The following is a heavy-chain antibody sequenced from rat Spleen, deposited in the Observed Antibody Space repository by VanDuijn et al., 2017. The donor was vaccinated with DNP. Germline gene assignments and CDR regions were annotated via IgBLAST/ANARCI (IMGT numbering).Heavy chain of an antibody. D-gene: IGHD1-10*01. CDR3: AKHGGTTSRYYFDY. J-gene: IGHJ2*01. V-gene: IGHV5-25*01. Sequence: EVQLVESGGGLVQPGRSLKLSCAVSGITFSDYYMAWVRQAPTKGLEWVASITNTGDSTYYSDSVKGRFTISRDNAKSTLYLQMDSLWSEDTATYYCAKHGGTTSRYYFDYWGQGVMVTVSS. CDR1: GITFSDYY. CDR2: ITNTGDST.